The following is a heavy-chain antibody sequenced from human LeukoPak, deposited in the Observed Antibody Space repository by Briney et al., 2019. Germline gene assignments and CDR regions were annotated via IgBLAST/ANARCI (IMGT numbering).Heavy chain of an antibody. J-gene: IGHJ5*02. CDR3: ARAMATATNNWFDP. D-gene: IGHD1-26*01. CDR1: GFTFSSYS. CDR2: ISSSSSYI. V-gene: IGHV3-21*01. Sequence: GGSLRLSCAASGFTFSSYSMNWVRQAPGKGLEWVSSISSSSSYIYYADSVKGRFTISRDNAKNSLYLQMNSLRAEDTAVYYCARAMATATNNWFDPWGQGTLVTVSS.